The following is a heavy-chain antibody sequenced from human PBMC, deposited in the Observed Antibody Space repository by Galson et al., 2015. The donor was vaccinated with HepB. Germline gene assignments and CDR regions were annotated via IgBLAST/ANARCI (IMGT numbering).Heavy chain of an antibody. J-gene: IGHJ5*02. V-gene: IGHV3-7*03. CDR2: IKQDGSEK. Sequence: SLRLSCAASGFTFSSYWMSWVRQAPGKGLEWVANIKQDGSEKYYVDSVKGRFTISRDNAKNSLYLQMNSLRAEDTAVYYCARKGGYYYVGRFDPWGQGTLVTVSS. D-gene: IGHD3-22*01. CDR1: GFTFSSYW. CDR3: ARKGGYYYVGRFDP.